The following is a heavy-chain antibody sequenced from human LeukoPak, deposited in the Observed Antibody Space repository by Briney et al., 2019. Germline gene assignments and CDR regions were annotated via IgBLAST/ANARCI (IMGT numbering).Heavy chain of an antibody. Sequence: PSETLSLTCTVSGGSISSYYWSWIRQPPGKGLEWIGYIYYSGSTNYNPSLKSRVTISVDTSKNQFSLKLSSVTAADTAVYYCARGRIQLWADYWGQGTLVTVSS. CDR1: GGSISSYY. CDR3: ARGRIQLWADY. D-gene: IGHD5-18*01. CDR2: IYYSGST. J-gene: IGHJ4*02. V-gene: IGHV4-59*01.